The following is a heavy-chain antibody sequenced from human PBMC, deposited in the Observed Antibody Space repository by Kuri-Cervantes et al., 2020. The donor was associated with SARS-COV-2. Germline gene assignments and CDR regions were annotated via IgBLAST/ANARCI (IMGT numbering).Heavy chain of an antibody. CDR1: GGSISSYY. J-gene: IGHJ6*02. Sequence: SETLSLTCTVSGGSISSYYWSWIRQPPGEGLEWIGYIYYSGSTNYNPSLKSRVTISVDTSKNQFSLKLSSVTAADTAVYYCARSGYIPYYYYYGMDVWGQGTTVTVFS. V-gene: IGHV4-59*01. D-gene: IGHD2-2*02. CDR2: IYYSGST. CDR3: ARSGYIPYYYYYGMDV.